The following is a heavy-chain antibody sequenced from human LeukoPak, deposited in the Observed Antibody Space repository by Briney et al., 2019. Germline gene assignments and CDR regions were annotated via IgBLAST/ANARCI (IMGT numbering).Heavy chain of an antibody. CDR3: ANRLYYYYMYV. V-gene: IGHV4-34*01. Sequence: PSETLSLTCAVYGGSFSGYYYSWIRQPPGKGLEWIGEIYPIVSHNYNRSLKSQVTLSVDTSKNQLSLSASAVTAAAAPVYYCANRLYYYYMYVWDKGTTVTVSS. CDR2: IYPIVSH. J-gene: IGHJ6*03. CDR1: GGSFSGYY.